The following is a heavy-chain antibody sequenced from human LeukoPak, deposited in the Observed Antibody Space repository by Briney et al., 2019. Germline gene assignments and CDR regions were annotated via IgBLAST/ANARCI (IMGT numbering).Heavy chain of an antibody. CDR2: MNPNSGNT. CDR3: ARVSGAPHYYYYYMDV. D-gene: IGHD3-10*01. CDR1: GYTFTSYD. V-gene: IGHV1-8*03. Sequence: GASVKVSCKASGYTFTSYDINWVRQATGQGLEWMGWMNPNSGNTGYAQKFQGRVTITTDESTSTAYMELSSLRSEDTAVYYCARVSGAPHYYYYYMDVWGKGTTVTVSS. J-gene: IGHJ6*03.